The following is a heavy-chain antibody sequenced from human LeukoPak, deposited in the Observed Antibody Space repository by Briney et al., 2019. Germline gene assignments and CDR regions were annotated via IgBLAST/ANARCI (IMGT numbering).Heavy chain of an antibody. CDR3: ARHLRTQRTYRSGWTDDAFDI. CDR2: IYYSGST. J-gene: IGHJ3*02. V-gene: IGHV4-39*01. CDR1: GGSISNSSYY. D-gene: IGHD6-19*01. Sequence: SETLSLTCTVSGGSISNSSYYWGWIRQPPGKGLEWIGSIYYSGSTYYNPSLKSRVTISVDTSKNQFSLKLSSVTAADTAVYYCARHLRTQRTYRSGWTDDAFDIWGQGTMVTVSS.